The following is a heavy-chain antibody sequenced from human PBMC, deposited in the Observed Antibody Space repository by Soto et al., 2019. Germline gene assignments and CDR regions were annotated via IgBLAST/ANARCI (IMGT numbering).Heavy chain of an antibody. CDR1: GGSFSGYY. CDR3: ARGQRGYSSSYYYYYMDV. V-gene: IGHV4-34*01. Sequence: QVQLQQWGAGLLKPSETLSLTCAVYGGSFSGYYWSWIRQPPGKGLEWIGEINHSGSTNYNPSLKSRVIISVDTSKNQFSLKLSSVTAADTAVYYCARGQRGYSSSYYYYYMDVWGKGTTVTVSS. CDR2: INHSGST. J-gene: IGHJ6*03. D-gene: IGHD6-13*01.